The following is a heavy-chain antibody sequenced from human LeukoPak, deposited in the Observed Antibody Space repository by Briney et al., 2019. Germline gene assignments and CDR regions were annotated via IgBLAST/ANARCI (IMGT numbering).Heavy chain of an antibody. CDR3: AKSFSSWYRSHVDS. CDR1: GFTFSSYG. V-gene: IGHV3-30*18. Sequence: PGGSLRLSCAASGFTFSSYGMHWVRQAPGKGLEWVAVISYDGSNKYYADSVKGRFTISRDNSKNTLYLQMNRLRAEDTAVYYCAKSFSSWYRSHVDSWGQGTLVTVSS. CDR2: ISYDGSNK. D-gene: IGHD6-13*01. J-gene: IGHJ4*02.